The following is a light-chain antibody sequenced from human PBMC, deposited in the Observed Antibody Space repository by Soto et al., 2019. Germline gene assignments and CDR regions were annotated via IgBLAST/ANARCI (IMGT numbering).Light chain of an antibody. CDR3: QQRSNWPPA. J-gene: IGKJ2*01. Sequence: IVLTQSLATLSLSPGERATLSCRASQCVSSYLAWYQQKPGQAPRLLIYDASNRATGIPARFSGSGSGTDVTLTISSLEPEDFALYYCQQRSNWPPAFGQGTKLEIK. CDR2: DAS. CDR1: QCVSSY. V-gene: IGKV3-11*01.